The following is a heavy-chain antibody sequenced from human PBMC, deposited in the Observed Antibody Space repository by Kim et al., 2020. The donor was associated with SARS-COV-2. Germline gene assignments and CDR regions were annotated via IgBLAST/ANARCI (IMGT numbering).Heavy chain of an antibody. CDR3: AREEDGVAAAGHFDY. V-gene: IGHV1-2*02. D-gene: IGHD6-13*01. Sequence: QKFQGRVTMTRDTSISTAYMELSRLRSDDTAVYYCAREEDGVAAAGHFDYWGQGTLVTVSS. J-gene: IGHJ4*02.